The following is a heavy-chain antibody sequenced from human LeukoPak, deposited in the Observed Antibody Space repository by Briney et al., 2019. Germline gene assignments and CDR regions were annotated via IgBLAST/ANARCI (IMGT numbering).Heavy chain of an antibody. CDR1: GYTFTSNY. J-gene: IGHJ6*03. V-gene: IGHV1-69*13. D-gene: IGHD3-10*01. CDR2: IIPIFGTA. Sequence: GASVKVSCKAFGYTFTSNYMHWVRQAPGQGLEWMGGIIPIFGTANYAQKFQGRVTITADESTSTAYMELSSLRSEDTAVYYCARSITMVRGAHENSYYYYYMDVWGKGTTVTISS. CDR3: ARSITMVRGAHENSYYYYYMDV.